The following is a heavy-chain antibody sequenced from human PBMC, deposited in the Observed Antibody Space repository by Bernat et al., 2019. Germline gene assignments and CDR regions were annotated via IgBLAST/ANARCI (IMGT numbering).Heavy chain of an antibody. CDR2: ISYDGSNK. Sequence: QVQLVESGGGVVQPGRSLRLSCAASGFTFSSYAMHWVRQAPGKGLEWVAVISYDGSNKYYADSVKGRFTISRENSKNTLYLQMNSLRAEDTAVYYCARALYYYDSSGPGAFDIWGQGTMVTVSS. D-gene: IGHD3-22*01. CDR1: GFTFSSYA. V-gene: IGHV3-30-3*01. CDR3: ARALYYYDSSGPGAFDI. J-gene: IGHJ3*02.